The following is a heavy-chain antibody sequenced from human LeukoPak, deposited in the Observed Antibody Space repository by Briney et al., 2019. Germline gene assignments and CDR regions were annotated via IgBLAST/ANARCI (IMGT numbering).Heavy chain of an antibody. D-gene: IGHD3-10*01. CDR3: ASFIGRRYGSGSPFDY. V-gene: IGHV1-18*01. Sequence: ASVKVSCKASGYTFTSYGISWVRQAPGQGLEWMGWISAYNGNTNYAQKLQGRVTMTTDTSTSTAYMELRSLRSDDTAVYYCASFIGRRYGSGSPFDYWGQGTLVTVSS. J-gene: IGHJ4*02. CDR1: GYTFTSYG. CDR2: ISAYNGNT.